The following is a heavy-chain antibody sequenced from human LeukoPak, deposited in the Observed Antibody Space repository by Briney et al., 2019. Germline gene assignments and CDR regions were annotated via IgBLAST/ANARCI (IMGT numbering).Heavy chain of an antibody. CDR1: GFTFGKYW. V-gene: IGHV3-23*01. Sequence: GGSLRLSCVASGFTFGKYWMSWVRQAPGKGLEWVSAISGSGGSTYYADSVKGRFTISRDNSKNTLYLQMNSLRAEDTAVYYCADPYYYDSSGYSVQHWGQGTLVTVSS. CDR2: ISGSGGST. D-gene: IGHD3-22*01. CDR3: ADPYYYDSSGYSVQH. J-gene: IGHJ1*01.